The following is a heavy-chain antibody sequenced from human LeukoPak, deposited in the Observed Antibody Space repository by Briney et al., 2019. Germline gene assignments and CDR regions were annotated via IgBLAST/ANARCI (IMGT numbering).Heavy chain of an antibody. J-gene: IGHJ4*02. CDR1: GGSISSSSYY. CDR3: ARSDIWGSYRFLDY. V-gene: IGHV4-39*01. CDR2: IFYSGST. D-gene: IGHD3-16*02. Sequence: SETLSLTCTVSGGSISSSSYYWGWIRQPPGKGLEWIGSIFYSGSTYYNPTLKSRVTISVDTSKNQFSLKLSSVTAADTAVYYCARSDIWGSYRFLDYWGQGALVTVSS.